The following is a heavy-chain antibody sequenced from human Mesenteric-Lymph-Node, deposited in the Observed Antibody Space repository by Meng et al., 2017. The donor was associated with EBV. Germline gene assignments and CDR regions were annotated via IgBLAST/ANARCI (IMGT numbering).Heavy chain of an antibody. CDR3: AGVEADSSGYHLDY. D-gene: IGHD3-22*01. CDR1: WFTISSNY. V-gene: IGHV3-53*01. CDR2: IYCCGST. Sequence: VKMAGSVVVYDHQVRSLRSAAAACWFTISSNYMRWVRQHPGKGLEWVVCIYCCGSTYYDDSVKGRVIISRDNSKNTLSLKMNSLRAEDTAVYYCAGVEADSSGYHLDYWGQGTLVTVSS. J-gene: IGHJ4*02.